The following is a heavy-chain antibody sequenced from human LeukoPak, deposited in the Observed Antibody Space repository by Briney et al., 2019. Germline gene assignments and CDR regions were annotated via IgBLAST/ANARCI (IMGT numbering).Heavy chain of an antibody. J-gene: IGHJ4*02. Sequence: ASVKVSCRASGYTSIDYYVQWVRQAPGQGLEWMGWINPTSGGTKYAQNFQGRVTMTRDTSISTAHMELSSLRSDDTAVYYCARENYAAFDYWGQGALVTVSS. CDR1: GYTSIDYY. CDR2: INPTSGGT. CDR3: ARENYAAFDY. V-gene: IGHV1-2*02. D-gene: IGHD1-7*01.